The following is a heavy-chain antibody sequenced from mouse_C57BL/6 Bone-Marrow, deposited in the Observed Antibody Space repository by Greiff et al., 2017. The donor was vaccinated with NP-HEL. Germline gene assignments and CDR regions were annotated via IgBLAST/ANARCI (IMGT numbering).Heavy chain of an antibody. CDR1: GFTFSDYG. CDR2: ISSGSSTI. Sequence: DVKLVESGGGLVKPGGSLKLSCAASGFTFSDYGMHWVRQAPEKGLEWVAYISSGSSTIYYADTVKGRFTISRDNAKNTLFLQMTSLRSEDTAMYYCASPSDGYYAAWFAYWGQGTLVTVSA. J-gene: IGHJ3*01. V-gene: IGHV5-17*01. CDR3: ASPSDGYYAAWFAY. D-gene: IGHD2-3*01.